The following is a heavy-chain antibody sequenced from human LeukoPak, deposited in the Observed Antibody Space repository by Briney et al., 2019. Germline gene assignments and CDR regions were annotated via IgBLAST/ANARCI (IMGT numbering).Heavy chain of an antibody. CDR3: ARDIWLGPSVEY. V-gene: IGHV3-11*01. J-gene: IGHJ4*02. D-gene: IGHD6-19*01. Sequence: GGSLIPSCAASGFTFSDYYMSWIRQAPGKGLEWISYISSSGSSIFYADSVKGRFTISRDNAKNSVFLQMNSLRAEDTAVYYCARDIWLGPSVEYWGQGTLVTVSS. CDR1: GFTFSDYY. CDR2: ISSSGSSI.